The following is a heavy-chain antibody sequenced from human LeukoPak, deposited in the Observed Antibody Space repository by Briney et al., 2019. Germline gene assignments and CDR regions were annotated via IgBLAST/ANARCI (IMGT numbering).Heavy chain of an antibody. Sequence: GGSLRLSCAASGFTFSSYAMHWVRQAPGKGLEWVAVKSYDGSNKYYADSVKGRFTISRDNSKNTLYLQMNSLRAEDTAVYYCARSKRHWFDPWGQGTLVTVSS. CDR3: ARSKRHWFDP. J-gene: IGHJ5*02. CDR2: KSYDGSNK. CDR1: GFTFSSYA. V-gene: IGHV3-30*04.